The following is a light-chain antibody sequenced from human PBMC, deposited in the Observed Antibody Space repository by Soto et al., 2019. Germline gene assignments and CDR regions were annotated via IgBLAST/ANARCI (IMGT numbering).Light chain of an antibody. Sequence: QPVLTQPPSVSGAPGQRVTISCTGGSSNIGAGYDVHWYQQFPGTAPEVLIYGNNNRPSGVPDRFSGSKSGNTASLIISGLQAEDEADYYCSSQTGSATMVFGGGTKLTVL. CDR3: SSQTGSATMV. V-gene: IGLV1-40*01. CDR1: SSNIGAGYD. CDR2: GNN. J-gene: IGLJ2*01.